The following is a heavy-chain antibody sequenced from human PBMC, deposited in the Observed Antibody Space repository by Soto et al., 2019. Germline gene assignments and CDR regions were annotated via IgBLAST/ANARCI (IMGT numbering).Heavy chain of an antibody. CDR1: GGTFSSYA. D-gene: IGHD6-19*01. V-gene: IGHV1-69*13. Sequence: SVKVSCKASGGTFSSYAISWVRQAPGQGLEWMGGIIPIFGTANYAQKFQGRVTITADESTSTAYMELSSLRSEDTAVYYCARSFSSLNWFDPWGQGTLVTVS. CDR3: ARSFSSLNWFDP. J-gene: IGHJ5*02. CDR2: IIPIFGTA.